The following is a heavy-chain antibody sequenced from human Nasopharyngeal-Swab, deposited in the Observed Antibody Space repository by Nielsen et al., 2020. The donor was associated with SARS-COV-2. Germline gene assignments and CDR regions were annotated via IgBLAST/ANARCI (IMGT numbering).Heavy chain of an antibody. Sequence: LSLTCAASGFTFSSYSMNWVRQAPGKGLEWVSYISSSSSTIYYADSVKGRSTISRDNAKNSLYLQMNSLRAEDTAVYYCAKGTGGYQLLYFDYWGQGTLVTVSS. V-gene: IGHV3-48*04. CDR2: ISSSSSTI. J-gene: IGHJ4*02. CDR1: GFTFSSYS. D-gene: IGHD2-2*01. CDR3: AKGTGGYQLLYFDY.